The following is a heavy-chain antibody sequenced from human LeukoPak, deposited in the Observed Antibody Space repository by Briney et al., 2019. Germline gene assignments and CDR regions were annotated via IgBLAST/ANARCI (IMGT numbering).Heavy chain of an antibody. CDR1: GYTFTSYY. D-gene: IGHD7-27*01. CDR2: INPSGVST. J-gene: IGHJ5*02. Sequence: ASVKVSCKASGYTFTSYYMHWVRQAPGQGLEWMGIINPSGVSTIYAQIFQGRVTMTRDTSTSTVYMALSSLRSEDAAVYYCARGLGIGWFDPWGQGTLVTVSS. V-gene: IGHV1-46*01. CDR3: ARGLGIGWFDP.